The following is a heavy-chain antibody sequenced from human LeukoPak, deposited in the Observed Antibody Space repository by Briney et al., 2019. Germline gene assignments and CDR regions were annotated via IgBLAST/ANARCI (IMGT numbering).Heavy chain of an antibody. Sequence: KPGGSLRLSCAASGFTFSSYSMNWVRQAPGKGLEWVSSISSSSSYIYYADSVKGRFTISRDNAKNSLYLQMSSLRAEDTAVYYCAREPWGATPFDYWGQGTLVTVSS. D-gene: IGHD1-26*01. J-gene: IGHJ4*02. CDR3: AREPWGATPFDY. V-gene: IGHV3-21*01. CDR1: GFTFSSYS. CDR2: ISSSSSYI.